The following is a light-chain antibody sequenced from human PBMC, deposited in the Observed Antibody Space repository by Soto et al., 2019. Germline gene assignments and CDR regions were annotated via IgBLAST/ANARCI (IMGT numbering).Light chain of an antibody. Sequence: EIVMTQSPATLSVSPGDRATLSCRASQSVDNDLAWYQQKPGQPPRLLIYDASTRATGIPARFSGSQSGTEFTLPISSLQSEDFAVYYCQQYNNWPRPFGQGTKVDIK. CDR1: QSVDND. CDR2: DAS. V-gene: IGKV3D-15*01. CDR3: QQYNNWPRP. J-gene: IGKJ1*01.